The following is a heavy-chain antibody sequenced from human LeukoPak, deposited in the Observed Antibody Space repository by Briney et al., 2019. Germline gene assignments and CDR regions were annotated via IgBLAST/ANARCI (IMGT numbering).Heavy chain of an antibody. CDR2: ISVYSGNT. D-gene: IGHD2-8*01. CDR1: GYTFASYG. CDR3: ARDGWSLGP. J-gene: IGHJ5*02. V-gene: IGHV1-18*01. Sequence: GASVKVSCKASGYTFASYGVSWVRQAPGQGPEWMAWISVYSGNTKYAQKFQDRVTLTADTSTSTVYMELRSLRSDDTAVYYCARDGWSLGPWGQGTLVTVS.